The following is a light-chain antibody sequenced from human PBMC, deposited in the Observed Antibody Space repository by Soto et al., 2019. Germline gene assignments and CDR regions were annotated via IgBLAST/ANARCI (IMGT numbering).Light chain of an antibody. CDR1: QGISSA. J-gene: IGKJ1*01. CDR3: QQANSFPWT. CDR2: AAS. Sequence: DIQMTQSPSSVSASVGDRVTITCRASQGISSALTWYQQKPGKAPKLLIYAASSLQSGVPSRFSGSGSGTDFTLTISSLQSEDCATYYCQQANSFPWTFGQGPKVEIK. V-gene: IGKV1-12*01.